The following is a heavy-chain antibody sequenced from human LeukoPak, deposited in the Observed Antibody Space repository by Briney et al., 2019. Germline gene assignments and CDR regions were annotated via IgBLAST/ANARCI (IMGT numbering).Heavy chain of an antibody. CDR1: GFTFTNSW. Sequence: GGSLRLSCAASGFTFTNSWMSWVRQAPGKGLEWVANIKPDGSQKYYVDSVKGRFTISRDNAKNSLYLRMNSLRAEDTAVYYCARVNTNWPLDYWGQGTLVAVSS. J-gene: IGHJ4*02. CDR2: IKPDGSQK. D-gene: IGHD1-1*01. CDR3: ARVNTNWPLDY. V-gene: IGHV3-7*05.